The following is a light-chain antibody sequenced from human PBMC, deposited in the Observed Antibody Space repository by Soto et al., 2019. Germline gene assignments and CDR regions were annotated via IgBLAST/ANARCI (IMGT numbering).Light chain of an antibody. J-gene: IGKJ5*01. Sequence: EIVMTQSPAILSVSPGERATLSCRASQSVNSNLAWYQQKLGQAPRRLIYGASTRATVFPAGVSGRGSGTELNLNVSSLQSEHFEVCYCQQYNNWPHTFGQ. CDR2: GAS. V-gene: IGKV3-15*01. CDR3: QQYNNWPHT. CDR1: QSVNSN.